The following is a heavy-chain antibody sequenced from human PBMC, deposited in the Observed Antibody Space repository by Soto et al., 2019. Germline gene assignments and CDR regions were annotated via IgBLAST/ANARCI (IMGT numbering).Heavy chain of an antibody. CDR3: ARETGGISSGFDY. V-gene: IGHV3-48*03. D-gene: IGHD6-6*01. CDR1: GFTFSIYR. Sequence: PGGSLRLSCAASGFTFSIYRVNWVRQPPGKGLEWVSCTSRGGRVMYYADAVKGRFTISRDNAKNSLYLQMDSLRADDTAIYYCARETGGISSGFDYWGQETLVTVSS. CDR2: TSRGGRVM. J-gene: IGHJ4*02.